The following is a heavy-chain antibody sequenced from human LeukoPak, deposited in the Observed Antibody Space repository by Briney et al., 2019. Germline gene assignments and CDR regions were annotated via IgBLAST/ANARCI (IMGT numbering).Heavy chain of an antibody. D-gene: IGHD5-18*01. CDR3: ARQTAMGRSGDY. Sequence: GESLKISCKASGYSFTSYWIGWVRQMPGKGLEWMGIIDPSDSETRYTPSFQGQVTTSVDKSLTTAYLQWNSLKASDTAVYFCARQTAMGRSGDYWGQGTLVTVSS. V-gene: IGHV5-51*01. CDR2: IDPSDSET. J-gene: IGHJ4*02. CDR1: GYSFTSYW.